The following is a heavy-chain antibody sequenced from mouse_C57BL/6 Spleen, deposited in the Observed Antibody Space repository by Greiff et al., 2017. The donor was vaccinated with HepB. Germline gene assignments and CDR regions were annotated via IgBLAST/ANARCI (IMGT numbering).Heavy chain of an antibody. CDR3: ARDWDGWFAY. V-gene: IGHV1-54*01. D-gene: IGHD4-1*01. Sequence: VQLQQSGAELVRPGTSVKVSCKASGYAFTNYLIEWVKQRPGQGLEWIGVINPGSGGTNYNEKFKGKATLTADKSSSTAYMQLSSLTSEDSAVYFCARDWDGWFAYWGQGTLVTVSA. CDR1: GYAFTNYL. J-gene: IGHJ3*01. CDR2: INPGSGGT.